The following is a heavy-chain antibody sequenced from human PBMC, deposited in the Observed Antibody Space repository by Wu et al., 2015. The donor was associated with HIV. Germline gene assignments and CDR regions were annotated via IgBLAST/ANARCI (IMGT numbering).Heavy chain of an antibody. V-gene: IGHV1-2*02. J-gene: IGHJ4*02. CDR1: GYTFTGYY. D-gene: IGHD6-13*01. CDR3: ARRDRWSSRPNLIDY. Sequence: QVQLVQSGAEVKKPGASVKVSCKASGYTFTGYYMHWVRQAPGQGLEWMGWINPNSGGTNYAQKFQGRVTMTRDTSISTAYMELSRLRSDDTAVYYCARRDRWSSRPNLIDYVGPREPWSTVSS. CDR2: INPNSGGT.